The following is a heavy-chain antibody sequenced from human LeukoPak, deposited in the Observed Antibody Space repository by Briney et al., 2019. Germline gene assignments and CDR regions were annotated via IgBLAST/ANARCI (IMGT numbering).Heavy chain of an antibody. D-gene: IGHD2-15*01. CDR2: ISGSDGST. Sequence: GGSLRLSCAASGFTFSSYAMSWVRQAPGKGLEWVSAISGSDGSTYYADSVKGRFTISRDDSKNTLYLQMNSLRAEDTAVYYCATLGYCSGGSCYSKDNWFDPWGQGTLVTVSS. CDR3: ATLGYCSGGSCYSKDNWFDP. CDR1: GFTFSSYA. J-gene: IGHJ5*02. V-gene: IGHV3-23*01.